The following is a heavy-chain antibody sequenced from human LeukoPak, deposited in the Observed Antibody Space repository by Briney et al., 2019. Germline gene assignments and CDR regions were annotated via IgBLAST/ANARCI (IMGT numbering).Heavy chain of an antibody. CDR1: GYTFTSYY. CDR3: ARARYCSGGSCYKHLGYFDY. Sequence: ASVKVSCKASGYTFTSYYMHWVRQAPGQGLEWMGIINPSGGSTSYAQKFQGRVTMTRDTSTSTVYMELSSLRSEDTAVYYCARARYCSGGSCYKHLGYFDYWGQGTLVTVSS. D-gene: IGHD2-15*01. CDR2: INPSGGST. V-gene: IGHV1-46*01. J-gene: IGHJ4*02.